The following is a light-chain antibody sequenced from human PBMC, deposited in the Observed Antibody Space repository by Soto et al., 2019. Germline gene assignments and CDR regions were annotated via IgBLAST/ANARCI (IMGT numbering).Light chain of an antibody. V-gene: IGKV1-9*01. CDR2: AAS. CDR1: QAISTY. CDR3: QQLNAYPLT. Sequence: IQLTQSPSLLSASVGDRVTITCRASQAISTYLAWYQQTSGKAPKLLISAASTLQRGVPSRFRGSGSGTQFTLTISSLQPEDFATYYCQQLNAYPLTFGGGTKVDIK. J-gene: IGKJ4*01.